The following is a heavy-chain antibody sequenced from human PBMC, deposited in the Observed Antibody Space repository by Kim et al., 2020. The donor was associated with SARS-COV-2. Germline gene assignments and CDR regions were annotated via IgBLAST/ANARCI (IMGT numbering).Heavy chain of an antibody. V-gene: IGHV5-51*01. CDR3: ARQDYDYVWGSYRSPDY. CDR2: IYPGDSDT. Sequence: GESLKISCKGSGYSFTSYWIGWVRQMPGKGLEWMGIIYPGDSDTRYSPSFQGQVTISADKSISTAYLQWSSLKASDTAMYYCARQDYDYVWGSYRSPDYWGQGTLVTVSS. D-gene: IGHD3-16*02. J-gene: IGHJ4*02. CDR1: GYSFTSYW.